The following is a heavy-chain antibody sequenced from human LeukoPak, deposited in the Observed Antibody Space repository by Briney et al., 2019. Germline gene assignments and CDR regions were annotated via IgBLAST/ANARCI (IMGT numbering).Heavy chain of an antibody. CDR2: INHSGST. J-gene: IGHJ6*03. CDR3: ARTDSSSWPRYYYYMDV. CDR1: GESFSGYY. V-gene: IGHV4-34*01. Sequence: SETLSLTCAVYGESFSGYYWTWIRQPPGKGLEWIGEINHSGSTNYNPSLKSRVTISVDTSKNQFSLKLSSVTAADTAVYYCARTDSSSWPRYYYYMDVWGKGTTVTVSS. D-gene: IGHD6-13*01.